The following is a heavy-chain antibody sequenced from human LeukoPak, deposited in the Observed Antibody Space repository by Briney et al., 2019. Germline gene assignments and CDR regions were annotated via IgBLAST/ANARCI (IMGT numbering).Heavy chain of an antibody. Sequence: PGWALRLSCAASGFIFINAWMSWVGQAPGKGLEGVGRIKRKTYGGTTDYAAPVKGRLTISRDDSKNTLYLQINSLKTEDTAVYYCTTYFYTVTNDAFDIWGQGTMVTVSS. V-gene: IGHV3-15*01. J-gene: IGHJ3*02. D-gene: IGHD4-17*01. CDR1: GFIFINAW. CDR2: IKRKTYGGTT. CDR3: TTYFYTVTNDAFDI.